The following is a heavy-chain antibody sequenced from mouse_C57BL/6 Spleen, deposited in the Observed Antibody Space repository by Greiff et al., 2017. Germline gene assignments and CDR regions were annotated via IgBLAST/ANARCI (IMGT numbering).Heavy chain of an antibody. CDR3: ARLLSPYYAMDY. CDR2: IHPTSGST. J-gene: IGHJ4*01. CDR1: GYTFTSYW. D-gene: IGHD2-3*01. Sequence: QVQLQQPGAELVKPGASVKLSCKASGYTFTSYWMPWVKQRPGQGLEWIGMIHPTSGSTNYNEKFKSKATLTVDKSSSTAYMQLSSLTSEDSAVYYCARLLSPYYAMDYWGQGTSVTVSS. V-gene: IGHV1-64*01.